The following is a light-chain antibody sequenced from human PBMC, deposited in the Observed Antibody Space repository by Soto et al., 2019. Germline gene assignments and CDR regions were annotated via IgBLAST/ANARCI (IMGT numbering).Light chain of an antibody. J-gene: IGKJ1*01. Sequence: EILLTQSPATLALSPGERATLSCGASQSVSNYLAWYQQKPGQAPRLLIYDASNRATGIPARLSGSGSGTDFTLTISSLEPEDFALYYCQQRSNWPHTWTFGQGTKVDIK. V-gene: IGKV3-11*01. CDR1: QSVSNY. CDR2: DAS. CDR3: QQRSNWPHTWT.